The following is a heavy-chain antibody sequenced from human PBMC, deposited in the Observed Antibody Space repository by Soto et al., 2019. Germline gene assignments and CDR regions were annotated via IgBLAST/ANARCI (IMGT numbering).Heavy chain of an antibody. J-gene: IGHJ4*02. CDR1: GFTFSSYA. CDR3: AKGQYYYDSSLDY. D-gene: IGHD3-22*01. V-gene: IGHV3-23*01. CDR2: ISGSGGST. Sequence: GGSLRLSCAASGFTFSSYAMSRVRQAPGKGLEWVSAISGSGGSTYYADSVKGRFTISRDNSKNTLYLQMNSLRAEDTAVYYCAKGQYYYDSSLDYWGQGTLVTVSS.